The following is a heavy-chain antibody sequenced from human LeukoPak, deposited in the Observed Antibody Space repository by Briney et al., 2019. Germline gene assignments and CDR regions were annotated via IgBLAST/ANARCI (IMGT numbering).Heavy chain of an antibody. CDR1: GFTFSSFW. CDR3: AKDLRPDGVDNFDH. CDR2: IKHDGSGK. V-gene: IGHV3-7*03. Sequence: GGSLRLSCAASGFTFSSFWMSWVRQAPGKGLEWVANIKHDGSGKFYLDSVKGRFTISRDNAKNSLYLQMNSLRPEDTAVYYCAKDLRPDGVDNFDHWGQGILVTVSS. D-gene: IGHD2-8*01. J-gene: IGHJ4*02.